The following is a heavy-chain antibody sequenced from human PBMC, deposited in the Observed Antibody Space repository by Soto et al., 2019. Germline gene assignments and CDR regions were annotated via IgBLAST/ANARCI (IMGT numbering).Heavy chain of an antibody. D-gene: IGHD2-15*01. Sequence: EVQLVESGGGLVKPGGSLRLSCAASGFTFSSYSMNWVRQAPGKGLEWVSSISSSSSYICYADSVKGRFTISRDNAKNSLYLQMNSLRAEDTAVYYCARDEGTLGTFDIWGQGTMVTVSS. J-gene: IGHJ3*02. V-gene: IGHV3-21*01. CDR2: ISSSSSYI. CDR1: GFTFSSYS. CDR3: ARDEGTLGTFDI.